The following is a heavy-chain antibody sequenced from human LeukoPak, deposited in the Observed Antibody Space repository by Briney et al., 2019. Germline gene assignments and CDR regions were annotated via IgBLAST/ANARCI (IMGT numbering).Heavy chain of an antibody. D-gene: IGHD2-15*01. V-gene: IGHV4-39*01. Sequence: SETLSLTCTVSGGSISSSSYYWGWIRQPPGKGLEWIGSIYYSGSTYYNPSLKSRVTISVDTSKNQFSLKLSSVTAADTAVYYCARHGGSVVVVPFDYWGQGTLVTVSS. CDR1: GGSISSSSYY. CDR3: ARHGGSVVVVPFDY. J-gene: IGHJ4*02. CDR2: IYYSGST.